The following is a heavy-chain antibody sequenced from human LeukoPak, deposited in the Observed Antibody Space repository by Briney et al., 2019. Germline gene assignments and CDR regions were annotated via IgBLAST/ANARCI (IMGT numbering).Heavy chain of an antibody. CDR3: ARTYSSGSYWIDY. V-gene: IGHV4-61*02. D-gene: IGHD6-19*01. CDR2: IYTSGSA. J-gene: IGHJ4*02. CDR1: GGSISSGSYY. Sequence: SETLSLTCTVSGGSISSGSYYWSWIRQPAGKGLEWIGRIYTSGSANYNPSLKSRVTISVDTSKNQFSLKLSSVTAADTAVYYCARTYSSGSYWIDYWGQGTLVTVSS.